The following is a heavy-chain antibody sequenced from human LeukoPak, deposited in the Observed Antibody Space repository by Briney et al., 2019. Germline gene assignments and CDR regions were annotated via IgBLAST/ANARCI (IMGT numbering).Heavy chain of an antibody. D-gene: IGHD2-15*01. CDR3: ARGGYCTGGSCYTSWFDP. J-gene: IGHJ5*02. CDR1: GGTFSSYA. Sequence: SVKVSCKASGGTFSSYAISWVRQAPGQGLEWMGRIIPILGIANYAQKFQGRVTITADKSMSTAYMELSSLRSEDTAVYYCARGGYCTGGSCYTSWFDPWGQGTLVTVSS. V-gene: IGHV1-69*04. CDR2: IIPILGIA.